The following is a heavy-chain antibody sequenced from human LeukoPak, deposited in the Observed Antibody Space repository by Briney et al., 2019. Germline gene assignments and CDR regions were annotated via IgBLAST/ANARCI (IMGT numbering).Heavy chain of an antibody. V-gene: IGHV3-66*01. J-gene: IGHJ4*02. D-gene: IGHD7-27*01. CDR3: ARDHQSPGVFYY. CDR2: IYGGGST. CDR1: GFIVTANS. Sequence: GGSLRLSCAASGFIVTANSMSWVRQAPGKGLEWVSIIYGGGSTYYADSVKGRFTISRDNSKDTVYLQMNSLRAEDTAVYYCARDHQSPGVFYYWGQGALVTVSS.